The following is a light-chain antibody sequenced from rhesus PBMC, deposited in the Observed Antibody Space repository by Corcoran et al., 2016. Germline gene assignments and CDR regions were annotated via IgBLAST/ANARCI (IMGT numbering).Light chain of an antibody. CDR3: QQSSNLFT. CDR1: PSVGSY. CDR2: GAS. V-gene: IGKV3-24*04. Sequence: ETVVTQSPATLSLSPGERATLSCRASPSVGSYLAWYQQKPGQAPRLLIYGASRRATGIPDRFSGSGTGTDFTLTISSLEPEDVGVYYCQQSSNLFTFGPGTKLDIK. J-gene: IGKJ3*01.